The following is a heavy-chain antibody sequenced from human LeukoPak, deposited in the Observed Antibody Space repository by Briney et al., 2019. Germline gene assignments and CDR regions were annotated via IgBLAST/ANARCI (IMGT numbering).Heavy chain of an antibody. CDR1: GCSFTSYW. CDR2: IYPGDSDT. D-gene: IGHD1-26*01. V-gene: IGHV5-51*01. CDR3: ARHGKVGATQSWLDY. J-gene: IGHJ4*02. Sequence: GESLKISCKGSGCSFTSYWIGWVRQMPGKGLEWMGIIYPGDSDTRYSPSFQGQVTISADKSISTAYLQWSSLKASDTAMYYCARHGKVGATQSWLDYWGQGTLVTVSS.